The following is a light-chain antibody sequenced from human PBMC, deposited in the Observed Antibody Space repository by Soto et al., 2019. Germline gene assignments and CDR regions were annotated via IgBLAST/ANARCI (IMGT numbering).Light chain of an antibody. CDR2: GAS. CDR3: QQYNNWPVT. CDR1: QSVSTK. J-gene: IGKJ1*01. Sequence: EIVMTQSPATLSVSPGERATLSCRASQSVSTKLAWYHHKPGQAPRLLIYGASTRATGIPASFSGSGSGTEFTLTISSLQSEDFAVYYCQQYNNWPVTFGQGTKVEIK. V-gene: IGKV3-15*01.